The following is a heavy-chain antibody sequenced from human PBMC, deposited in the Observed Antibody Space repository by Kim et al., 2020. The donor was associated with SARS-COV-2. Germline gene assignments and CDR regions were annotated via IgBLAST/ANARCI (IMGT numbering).Heavy chain of an antibody. CDR3: AREIGVFVPEAFDI. Sequence: DSGKDRLTISRENAKNSLYLQMNSLRAEDTAVYYCAREIGVFVPEAFDIWGQGTMVTVSS. J-gene: IGHJ3*02. V-gene: IGHV3-11*04. D-gene: IGHD3-10*01.